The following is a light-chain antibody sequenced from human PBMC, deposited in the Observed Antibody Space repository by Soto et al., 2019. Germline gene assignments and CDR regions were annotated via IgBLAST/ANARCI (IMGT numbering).Light chain of an antibody. J-gene: IGKJ1*01. CDR2: DAS. CDR3: QQYNSYRWT. CDR1: QSISSW. Sequence: DIQMTQSPSTLSGSVGDRVTITCRASQSISSWMAWYQQKPGKAPKLLIYDASSLKSGVPFRFSGSGSGTEFTLTISSLQPDDFATYYCQQYNSYRWTFGQGTKVDI. V-gene: IGKV1-5*01.